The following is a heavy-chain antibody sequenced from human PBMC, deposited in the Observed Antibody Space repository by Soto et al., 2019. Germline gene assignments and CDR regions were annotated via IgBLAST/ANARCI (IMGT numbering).Heavy chain of an antibody. D-gene: IGHD3-10*01. V-gene: IGHV4-34*01. CDR1: GGSFSGYY. Sequence: PSETLSLTCAVXGGSFSGYYWSWIRQPPGKGLEWIGEINHSGSTNYNPSLKGRVTISVDTSKNQFSLKLSSVTAADTAVYYCARQEVLLWLGQLSWFDPWGQGTLVTVSS. CDR2: INHSGST. CDR3: ARQEVLLWLGQLSWFDP. J-gene: IGHJ5*02.